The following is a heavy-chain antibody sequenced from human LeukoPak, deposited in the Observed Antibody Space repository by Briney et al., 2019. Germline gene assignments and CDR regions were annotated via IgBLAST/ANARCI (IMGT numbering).Heavy chain of an antibody. CDR3: AHSHYNGWGFDP. Sequence: SGPTLVKPTQTLTLTYNFSGFSLSTSGVGVGWIRHPPRKALEWHALIYWDDDKDYSPSLKSRLTITEDNSKNQEVLTMTNMDPVDTATYYCAHSHYNGWGFDPWGQGTVVTVSA. CDR2: IYWDDDK. V-gene: IGHV2-5*02. J-gene: IGHJ5*02. CDR1: GFSLSTSGVG. D-gene: IGHD3-10*01.